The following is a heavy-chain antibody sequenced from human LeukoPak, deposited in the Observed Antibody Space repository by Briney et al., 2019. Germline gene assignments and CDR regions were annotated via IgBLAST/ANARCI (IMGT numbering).Heavy chain of an antibody. CDR2: IYSSGST. J-gene: IGHJ4*02. D-gene: IGHD3-22*01. CDR3: ARGRANYDSTGYYY. CDR1: GGSINSYY. Sequence: SETLSLTCSVSGGSINSYYWTWIRQPPGKGLEWIGYIYSSGSTKYNPSLKSRVTITIDTSKNQFSLKLSSVTAADTAVYHCARGRANYDSTGYYYWGQGILVTVSS. V-gene: IGHV4-59*01.